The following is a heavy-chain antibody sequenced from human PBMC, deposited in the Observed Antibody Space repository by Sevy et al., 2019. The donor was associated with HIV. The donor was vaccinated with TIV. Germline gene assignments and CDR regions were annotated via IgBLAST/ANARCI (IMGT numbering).Heavy chain of an antibody. CDR1: GFTFSSYG. CDR2: ISYDGSDK. J-gene: IGHJ4*02. Sequence: GGSLRLSCEVSGFTFSSYGMHWVRQAPGKGLEWVAFISYDGSDKYYADSVKGRFTISRDASKNTVFLQIDSLRGEDTAVYYCAKDYHWIEVGYCFDFWGQGTLVTVSS. CDR3: AKDYHWIEVGYCFDF. V-gene: IGHV3-30*18. D-gene: IGHD1-26*01.